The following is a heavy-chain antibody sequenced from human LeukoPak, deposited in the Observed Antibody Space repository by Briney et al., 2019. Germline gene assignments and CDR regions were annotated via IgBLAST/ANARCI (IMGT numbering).Heavy chain of an antibody. J-gene: IGHJ4*02. V-gene: IGHV4-34*01. CDR3: ASLGYCSGGSCYSDY. CDR2: INPSGST. CDR1: GVAFSGDY. Sequence: PSETLSLTCAVYGVAFSGDYWSWIRQPPGAEVEWMGEINPSGSTNYNPSLTSRVTRSVATSKTQFSLTLSSVTAADTAVYYCASLGYCSGGSCYSDYWGQGTLVTVSS. D-gene: IGHD2-15*01.